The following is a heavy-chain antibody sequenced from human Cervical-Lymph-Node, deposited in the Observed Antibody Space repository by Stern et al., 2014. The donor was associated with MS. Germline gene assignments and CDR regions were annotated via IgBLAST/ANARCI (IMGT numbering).Heavy chain of an antibody. Sequence: QVQLVQSGTEMKKPGSSVEVSCKASGGTFSSYPINWVRQAPGQGLEWMGRIIPILGITNYAQKFQGRVTITADKSTSTASMEVRSLRSEDTAVYYCAREGYVQQLVPYYTGMDVWGQGTTVTVSS. CDR1: GGTFSSYP. J-gene: IGHJ6*02. D-gene: IGHD6-6*01. V-gene: IGHV1-69*09. CDR3: AREGYVQQLVPYYTGMDV. CDR2: IIPILGIT.